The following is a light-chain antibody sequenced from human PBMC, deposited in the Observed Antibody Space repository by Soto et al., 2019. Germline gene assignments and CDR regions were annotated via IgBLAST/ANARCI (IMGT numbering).Light chain of an antibody. CDR2: GAS. Sequence: EVVMTQSPATPSLSPGERATLSCRASQSVSSNLAWYQQKPGQAPRLLIYGASSRATGIPVRFSGSGSGTEFTLTISSLQSEDFAVYYCQHYNNWPLTFGQGTRLEIK. CDR1: QSVSSN. V-gene: IGKV3-15*01. CDR3: QHYNNWPLT. J-gene: IGKJ5*01.